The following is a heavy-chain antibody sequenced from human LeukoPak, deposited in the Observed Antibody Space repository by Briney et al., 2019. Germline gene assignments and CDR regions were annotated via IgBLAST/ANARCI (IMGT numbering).Heavy chain of an antibody. D-gene: IGHD6-13*01. J-gene: IGHJ4*02. CDR2: IYSGGST. Sequence: GGSLRLSCAASGFTVSSNYMSWVRQAPGKGLEWVSVIYSGGSTYYADSVKGRFTISRDNSKNTLYLQMNSLRAEDTAVYYCARVRPYSSSWCGDYWGQGTLVTVSS. CDR3: ARVRPYSSSWCGDY. V-gene: IGHV3-53*01. CDR1: GFTVSSNY.